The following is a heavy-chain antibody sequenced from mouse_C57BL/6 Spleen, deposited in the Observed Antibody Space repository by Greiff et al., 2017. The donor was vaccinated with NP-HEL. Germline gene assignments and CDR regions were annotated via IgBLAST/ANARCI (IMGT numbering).Heavy chain of an antibody. Sequence: EVKPVESGGGLVQPGGSMKLSCVASGFTFSNYWMNWVRQSPEKGLEWVAHIRLKSGNYASHYAESVKGRFTISSDDSRSCVNLHMTNSRPEDTGIYYCTGVRRVLPFAYWGQGTLVTVSA. CDR2: IRLKSGNYAS. J-gene: IGHJ3*01. CDR3: TGVRRVLPFAY. D-gene: IGHD1-1*01. V-gene: IGHV6-3*01. CDR1: GFTFSNYW.